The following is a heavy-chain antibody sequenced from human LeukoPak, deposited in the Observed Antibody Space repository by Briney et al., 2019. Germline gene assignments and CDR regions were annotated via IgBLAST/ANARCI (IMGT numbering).Heavy chain of an antibody. CDR1: GYTFTSYG. Sequence: ASVKVSCKASGYTFTSYGISWVRQAHGQGLEWMGIINPSGGSTSYAQKFQGRVTMTRDTSTSTVYMELSSLRSEDTAVYYCARGTTYYDILTAWFDPWGQGTLVTVSS. CDR3: ARGTTYYDILTAWFDP. D-gene: IGHD3-9*01. CDR2: INPSGGST. J-gene: IGHJ5*02. V-gene: IGHV1-46*01.